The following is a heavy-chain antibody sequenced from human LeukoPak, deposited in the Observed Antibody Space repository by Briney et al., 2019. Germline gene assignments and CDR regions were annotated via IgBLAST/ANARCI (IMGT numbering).Heavy chain of an antibody. Sequence: GGSLTLSCAASGFTFSNYAMSGVRQAPGKGLAWVSAISGSGGSTYYADSVKGRFTIYRDNSKNTLYLQMNSLRAEDTAVYYCAKDGHGSGYHDAFDIWGQGTMVTVSS. CDR3: AKDGHGSGYHDAFDI. D-gene: IGHD5-12*01. J-gene: IGHJ3*02. CDR2: ISGSGGST. V-gene: IGHV3-23*01. CDR1: GFTFSNYA.